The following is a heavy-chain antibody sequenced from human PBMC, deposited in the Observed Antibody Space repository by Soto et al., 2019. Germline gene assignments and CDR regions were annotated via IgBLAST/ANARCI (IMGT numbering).Heavy chain of an antibody. J-gene: IGHJ6*02. CDR1: GGSISSGGHY. Sequence: SETLSLTCTVSGGSISSGGHYWSWFRQHPGKGLEWIGYIYYSGTTNYNPSLESRVTISVDTSKNQFSLKLSSVTAADTAVYYCVRVSGSGWYFGGSSSYGMDVWGQGTTVTVSS. D-gene: IGHD6-19*01. CDR2: IYYSGTT. V-gene: IGHV4-31*03. CDR3: VRVSGSGWYFGGSSSYGMDV.